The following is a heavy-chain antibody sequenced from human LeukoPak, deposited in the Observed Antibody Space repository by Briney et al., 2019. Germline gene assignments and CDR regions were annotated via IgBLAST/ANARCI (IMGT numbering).Heavy chain of an antibody. CDR3: ATNLRGMATDY. CDR2: MKPNSGNT. CDR1: GGTFSSYA. J-gene: IGHJ4*02. D-gene: IGHD5-24*01. V-gene: IGHV1-8*02. Sequence: ASVKVSCKASGGTFSSYAISWVRQATGQGLEWMGWMKPNSGNTGYAQKFQGRVTMTRNTSISTAYMELSSLRSEDTAVYYCATNLRGMATDYWGQGTLVTVSS.